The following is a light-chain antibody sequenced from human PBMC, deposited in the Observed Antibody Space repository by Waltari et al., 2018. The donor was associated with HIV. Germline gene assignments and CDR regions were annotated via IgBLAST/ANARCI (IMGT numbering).Light chain of an antibody. Sequence: DVVLTQSPLSLPVTLGQPASISCRSSQSLVFSDGNTYLNRFQQRPGQSPRRLISKVSNRDSGVPDRFSGSGSGTDFTLKISRVEAEDVGVYYCMQGTHWPLTFGQGTKVEVK. CDR2: KVS. V-gene: IGKV2-30*01. CDR1: QSLVFSDGNTY. J-gene: IGKJ1*01. CDR3: MQGTHWPLT.